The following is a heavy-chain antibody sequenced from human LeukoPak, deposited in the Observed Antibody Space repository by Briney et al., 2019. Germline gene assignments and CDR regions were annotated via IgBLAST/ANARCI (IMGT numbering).Heavy chain of an antibody. Sequence: GGSLRLSCTVSGLTFGENDMSWVRQAPGKGLEWVGIIRSKLYGETTEYAASVKGRFTISRDDDKSIAFLQLNSLKTEDTAVYYCARAGNDYNNYRTPYWGQGTPVTVAS. CDR2: IRSKLYGETT. J-gene: IGHJ4*02. CDR3: ARAGNDYNNYRTPY. D-gene: IGHD4-11*01. CDR1: GLTFGEND. V-gene: IGHV3-49*04.